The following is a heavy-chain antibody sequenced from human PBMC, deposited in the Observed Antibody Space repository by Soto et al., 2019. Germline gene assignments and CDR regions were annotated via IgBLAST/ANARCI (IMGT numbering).Heavy chain of an antibody. Sequence: QELLVESGGGVVQPGKSLRLSCAASGFTFSSFAMHWVRQAPGKGLEWVSVISFNGLSQFYPDSIRGRFTISRDNSKNTLYLQIESLRPDDTAVYYCARGGRGPRGAFDVWGQGTEVSVS. D-gene: IGHD3-16*01. CDR1: GFTFSSFA. V-gene: IGHV3-30*03. J-gene: IGHJ3*01. CDR2: ISFNGLSQ. CDR3: ARGGRGPRGAFDV.